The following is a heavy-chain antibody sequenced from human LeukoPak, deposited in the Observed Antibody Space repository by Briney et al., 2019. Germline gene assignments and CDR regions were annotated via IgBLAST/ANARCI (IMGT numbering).Heavy chain of an antibody. D-gene: IGHD4-23*01. Sequence: SETLSLTCTVSGGSVSSGSYYWSWIRQPPGKGLEWIGYIYYSGSTNYNPSLKSRVTISVDTSKNQFSLKLSSVTAADTAVYYCARDSRWGHAFDIRGQGTMVTVSS. J-gene: IGHJ3*02. CDR3: ARDSRWGHAFDI. CDR1: GGSVSSGSYY. CDR2: IYYSGST. V-gene: IGHV4-61*01.